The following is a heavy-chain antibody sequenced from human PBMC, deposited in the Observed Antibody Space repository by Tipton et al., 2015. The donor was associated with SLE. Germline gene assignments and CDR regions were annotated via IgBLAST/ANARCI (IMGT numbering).Heavy chain of an antibody. V-gene: IGHV3-23*01. D-gene: IGHD3-22*01. CDR2: VSGRGDAT. J-gene: IGHJ4*01. Sequence: SLRLSCTASGLTFSSYAIRWVRQAPGKGPEWVSAVSGRGDATFYADSVRGRFTISRDNSKNTLYLQMNDLRAEDTAVYYCASWDDNSGYFYVGYFDYWGHGTPVTVSS. CDR1: GLTFSSYA. CDR3: ASWDDNSGYFYVGYFDY.